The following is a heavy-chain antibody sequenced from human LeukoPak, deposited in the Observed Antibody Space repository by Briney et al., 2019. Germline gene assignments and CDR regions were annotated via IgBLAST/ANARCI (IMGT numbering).Heavy chain of an antibody. CDR1: GFTVSSNY. D-gene: IGHD4-17*01. CDR3: ARDGPYGDRGDFDH. CDR2: IYSGGST. J-gene: IGHJ4*02. V-gene: IGHV3-66*01. Sequence: PGGSLRLSCAASGFTVSSNYMSWVRQAPGKGLEWVSVIYSGGSTYYADSVKGRFTISRDNSKNTLYLQMNSLRAEDTAVCYCARDGPYGDRGDFDHWGQGTLVTVSS.